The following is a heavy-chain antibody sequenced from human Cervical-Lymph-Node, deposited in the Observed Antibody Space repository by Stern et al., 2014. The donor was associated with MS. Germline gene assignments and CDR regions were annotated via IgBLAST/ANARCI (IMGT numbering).Heavy chain of an antibody. V-gene: IGHV2-5*02. D-gene: IGHD2-8*02. CDR1: GFSLSTSGVG. Sequence: HITLKESGPTLVKPTQTLTLTCTFSGFSLSTSGVGVGWIRQPPGKALEWLALLYWDDDKRYSPSLKSRLTITKDTSKNQVVLTMTNMDPVDTATYYCAHILIIGGVCHLAFDYWGQGTLVTVSS. J-gene: IGHJ4*02. CDR3: AHILIIGGVCHLAFDY. CDR2: LYWDDDK.